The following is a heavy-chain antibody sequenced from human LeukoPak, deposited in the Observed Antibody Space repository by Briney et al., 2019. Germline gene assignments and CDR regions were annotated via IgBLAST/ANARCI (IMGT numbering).Heavy chain of an antibody. Sequence: SETLSLTCTVSGGSISSYYWSWIRQPPGKGLEWIGYIYYSGSTNYNPSLKSRVTIPVDTSKNQFSLKLSSVTAADTAVYYCARASYYDIWSPPDAFDIWGQGTMVTVSS. V-gene: IGHV4-59*01. J-gene: IGHJ3*02. D-gene: IGHD3-3*01. CDR1: GGSISSYY. CDR2: IYYSGST. CDR3: ARASYYDIWSPPDAFDI.